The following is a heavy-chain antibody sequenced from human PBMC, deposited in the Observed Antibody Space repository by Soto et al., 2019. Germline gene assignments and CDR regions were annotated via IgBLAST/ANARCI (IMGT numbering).Heavy chain of an antibody. V-gene: IGHV3-64*01. CDR2: ISSDAGST. J-gene: IGHJ6*03. CDR1: GFTFSNYA. Sequence: GESLKISCAASGFTFSNYAMHWVRQAPGKGLEYVSVISSDAGSTYYASSVRGRFIISRDNSKNTLYLQMGSLRAEDMAVYYCARGPRGYYYYYMDVWGKGTTVTVSS. CDR3: ARGPRGYYYYYMDV. D-gene: IGHD3-16*01.